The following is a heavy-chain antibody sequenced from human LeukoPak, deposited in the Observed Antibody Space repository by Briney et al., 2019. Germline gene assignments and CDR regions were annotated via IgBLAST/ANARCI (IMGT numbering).Heavy chain of an antibody. CDR2: IYYYGNT. J-gene: IGHJ4*02. V-gene: IGHV4-59*12. CDR1: GRSISSYY. CDR3: VRGLGGGVRYFDS. D-gene: IGHD3-16*01. Sequence: PSETLSLTCTVSGRSISSYYWRWIRQPPGKGLEWVGYIYYYGNTNTDSNPSLQSRRTISVDTSKNEFSLKLICVHASDIPVDSCVRGLGGGVRYFDSWGQGTLVTVSS.